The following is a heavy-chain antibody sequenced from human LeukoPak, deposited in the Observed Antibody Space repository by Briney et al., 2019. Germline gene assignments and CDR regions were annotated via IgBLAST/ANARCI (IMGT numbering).Heavy chain of an antibody. D-gene: IGHD3-22*01. CDR2: ISGSGGST. CDR3: AIGRTAGRPYDSSGYYLGYFDY. V-gene: IGHV3-23*01. J-gene: IGHJ4*02. CDR1: GFTFSSYA. Sequence: GGSLRPSCAASGFTFSSYAMSWVRQAPGKGLEWVSAISGSGGSTYYADSVKGRFTISRDNSKNTLYLQMNSLRAEDTAVYYCAIGRTAGRPYDSSGYYLGYFDYWDQGTLVTVSS.